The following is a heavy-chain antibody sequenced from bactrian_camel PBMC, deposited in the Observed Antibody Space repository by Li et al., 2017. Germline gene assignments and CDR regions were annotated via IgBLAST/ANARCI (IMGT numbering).Heavy chain of an antibody. Sequence: EVQLVESGGGSVQAGGSLRLSCAVSGYTYSSYCMGWFRQAPGKEREGVATITTGTGDTDYADSVKGRFTISQDGAENTVYLQMNGLKPEDTAMYYCGTNKYCRGSACCYRDFSHWGQGTQVTVS. CDR1: GYTYSSYC. J-gene: IGHJ4*01. CDR3: GTNKYCRGSACCYRDFSH. CDR2: ITTGTGDT. V-gene: IGHV3S40*01. D-gene: IGHD7*01.